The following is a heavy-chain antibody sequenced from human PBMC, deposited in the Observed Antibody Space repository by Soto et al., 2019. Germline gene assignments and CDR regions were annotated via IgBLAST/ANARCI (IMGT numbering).Heavy chain of an antibody. Sequence: EVQLVESEGGLVQPGGSLRLSCEASGFIFTTSDMSWVRQAPGKGLEWISSITITGDTTHYADSVKGRFTISRDNSRNTVYLRMNSGRVDGPALNYWAKGGGGDHGYWGQGTLVAVSS. CDR1: GFIFTTSD. CDR2: ITITGDTT. CDR3: AKGGGGDHGY. D-gene: IGHD2-21*02. J-gene: IGHJ4*02. V-gene: IGHV3-23*04.